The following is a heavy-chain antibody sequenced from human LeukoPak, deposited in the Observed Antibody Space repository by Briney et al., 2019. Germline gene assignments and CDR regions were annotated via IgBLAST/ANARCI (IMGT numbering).Heavy chain of an antibody. Sequence: ASVMVSCKASGYTFTSYAISWVRQAPGQGLEWMGGIIPIFGTANYAQKFQGRVTITADKSTSTAYMELSSLRSEDTAVYYCARDSGYCSGGSCYSGYYCYMDVWGKGTTVTVSS. V-gene: IGHV1-69*06. D-gene: IGHD2-15*01. CDR3: ARDSGYCSGGSCYSGYYCYMDV. J-gene: IGHJ6*03. CDR2: IIPIFGTA. CDR1: GYTFTSYA.